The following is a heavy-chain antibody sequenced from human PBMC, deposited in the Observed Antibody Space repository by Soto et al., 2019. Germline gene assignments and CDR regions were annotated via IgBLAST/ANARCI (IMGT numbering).Heavy chain of an antibody. J-gene: IGHJ6*02. CDR3: ARPMTTVTTGYYYYGMDV. V-gene: IGHV1-18*04. D-gene: IGHD4-4*01. CDR1: GYTFTSYG. Sequence: ASVKVSCKASGYTFTSYGISWVRQAPGQGLEWMGWISAYNGNTNYAQKLQGRVTMTTDTSTSTAYMELRSLRSDDTAVYYCARPMTTVTTGYYYYGMDVRGQGTTVTVSS. CDR2: ISAYNGNT.